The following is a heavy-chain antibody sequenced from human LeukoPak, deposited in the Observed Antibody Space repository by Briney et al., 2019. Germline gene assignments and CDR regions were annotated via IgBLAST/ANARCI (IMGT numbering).Heavy chain of an antibody. CDR1: GGSFSGYY. Sequence: SDTLSLTCAVYGGSFSGYYWSWIRQPRGKGLESIGEINHSGSTNYNPSLKSRVTISVDTSKNQFSLKLSSVTAADTAVYYCARGGSGYSYGRLGSYYFDYWGQGTLVTVSS. CDR3: ARGGSGYSYGRLGSYYFDY. D-gene: IGHD5-18*01. CDR2: INHSGST. V-gene: IGHV4-34*01. J-gene: IGHJ4*02.